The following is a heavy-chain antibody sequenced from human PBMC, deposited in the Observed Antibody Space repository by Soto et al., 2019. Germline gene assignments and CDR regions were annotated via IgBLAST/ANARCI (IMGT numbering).Heavy chain of an antibody. J-gene: IGHJ4*02. CDR3: ARTLERDYYDSSGYPDY. D-gene: IGHD3-22*01. Sequence: ASVKVSCKASGYTFTGYAMHWVRQAPGQRLEWMGWINAGNGNTKYSQKLQGRVTMTTDTSTSTAYMELRSLRSDDTAVYYCARTLERDYYDSSGYPDYWGQGTLVTVSS. CDR2: INAGNGNT. V-gene: IGHV1-3*01. CDR1: GYTFTGYA.